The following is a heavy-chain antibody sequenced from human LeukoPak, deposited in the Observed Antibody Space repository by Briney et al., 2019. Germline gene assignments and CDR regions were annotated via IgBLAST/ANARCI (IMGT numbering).Heavy chain of an antibody. CDR1: GGTFISYA. V-gene: IGHV1-69*06. D-gene: IGHD2-21*02. CDR2: IIPIFGTA. CDR3: ASGGDWENFDY. Sequence: SVKVPCKASGGTFISYAISWVRQAPGQGLEWMGRIIPIFGTANYAQKFQGRVTITADKSTSTAYMELSSLRSEDTAVYYCASGGDWENFDYWGQGTLVTVSS. J-gene: IGHJ4*02.